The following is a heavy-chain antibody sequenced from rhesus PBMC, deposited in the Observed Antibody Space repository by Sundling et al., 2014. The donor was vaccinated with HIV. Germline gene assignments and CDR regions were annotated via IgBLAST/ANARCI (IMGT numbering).Heavy chain of an antibody. CDR3: VRGIGVGGHFDY. V-gene: IGHV4-99*01. D-gene: IGHD1-44*02. Sequence: QVQLQESGPGLVKPSETLSLTCAVSGYPISSGYYWGWIRQPPGKGLEYIGYISGSTGSTYYNSSLKSRVTISKDTSKNQFSLKLSSVTAADTAVYYCVRGIGVGGHFDYWGQGVLVTASS. CDR1: GYPISSGYY. J-gene: IGHJ4*01. CDR2: ISGSTGST.